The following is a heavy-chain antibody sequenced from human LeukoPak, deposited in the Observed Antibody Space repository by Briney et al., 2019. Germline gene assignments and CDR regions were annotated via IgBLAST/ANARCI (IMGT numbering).Heavy chain of an antibody. CDR1: GGSSSDYY. D-gene: IGHD2-2*01. J-gene: IGHJ4*02. CDR3: ARRYCGSISCRIDS. Sequence: SETLSLTCAVYGGSSSDYYWSWIRQPPGKGLEWIGEINHSGDTNYNPSLKSRVSISVDTSKNQFSLKVRSVTAADTAVYYCARRYCGSISCRIDSWGQGTLVTVSS. CDR2: INHSGDT. V-gene: IGHV4-34*01.